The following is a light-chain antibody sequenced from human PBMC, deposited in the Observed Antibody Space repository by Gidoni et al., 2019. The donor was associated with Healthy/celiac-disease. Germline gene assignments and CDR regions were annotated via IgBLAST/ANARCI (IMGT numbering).Light chain of an antibody. V-gene: IGKV3-15*01. CDR2: GAS. CDR3: QQYNNWPPVT. J-gene: IGKJ4*01. CDR1: QSVSSN. Sequence: DIVMTQSPATLSVSPGESATPSCRASQSVSSNLAWYQQKPGQAPRLLIYGASTRATGIPARFSGSGSGTEFTLTISSLQSEDFAVYYCQQYNNWPPVTFGGGTKVEIK.